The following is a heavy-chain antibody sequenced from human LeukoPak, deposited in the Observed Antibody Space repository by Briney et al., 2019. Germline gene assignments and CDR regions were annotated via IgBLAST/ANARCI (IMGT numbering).Heavy chain of an antibody. CDR1: GFTLGDYA. Sequence: GGSLRLSCTASGFTLGDYAMTWVRQAPGKGLEWVGFIRSKSYGWTTEYAASVKGRFTISRDESKSIAYLQMNSLKTEDTAVYYCTSTEYYVSRQFDYWGQGTLVTVSS. V-gene: IGHV3-49*04. CDR2: IRSKSYGWTT. CDR3: TSTEYYVSRQFDY. J-gene: IGHJ4*02. D-gene: IGHD3-22*01.